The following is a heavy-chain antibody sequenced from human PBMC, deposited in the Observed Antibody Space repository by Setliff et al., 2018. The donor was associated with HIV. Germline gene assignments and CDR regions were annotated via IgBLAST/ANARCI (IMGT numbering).Heavy chain of an antibody. CDR1: GFTLSNYA. CDR2: ISGIGGYS. CDR3: AGGVAAAGTDY. V-gene: IGHV3-23*01. Sequence: GGSLRLSCAASGFTLSNYAMSWVRQAPGKGLEWVSGISGIGGYSYYADSVKGRFTISRDNAKSSLYLQMNSLRAEDTAVYYCAGGVAAAGTDYWGQGTLVTVSS. J-gene: IGHJ4*02. D-gene: IGHD6-13*01.